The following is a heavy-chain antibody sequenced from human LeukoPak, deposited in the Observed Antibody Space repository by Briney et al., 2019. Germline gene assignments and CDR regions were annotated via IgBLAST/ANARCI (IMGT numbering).Heavy chain of an antibody. Sequence: GGSLRLSCAASGFAFSFYAMGWLRQPPGKGLEWVSTINANSGTTSYAASVRGRFTISRDNSKNTLYLLVNTLRADDTATYYCAKPISGGLAVTADWFHPWGQGTLVVVSS. J-gene: IGHJ5*01. CDR3: AKPISGGLAVTADWFHP. CDR1: GFAFSFYA. CDR2: INANSGTT. D-gene: IGHD6-19*01. V-gene: IGHV3-23*01.